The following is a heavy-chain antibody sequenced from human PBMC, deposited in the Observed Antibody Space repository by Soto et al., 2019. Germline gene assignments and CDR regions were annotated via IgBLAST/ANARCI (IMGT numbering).Heavy chain of an antibody. Sequence: PSETLSLTCTVSGGSISSSSYYWGWIRQPPGKGLEWTGSIYYGGSTYYNPSLQSRVTISVDTSKNQFSLKLSSVTAADTAVYYWRGGDWLKLGSYLDTWGQGTLVTVSS. CDR1: GGSISSSSYY. CDR2: IYYGGST. CDR3: RGGDWLKLGSYLDT. D-gene: IGHD3-9*01. J-gene: IGHJ4*02. V-gene: IGHV4-39*03.